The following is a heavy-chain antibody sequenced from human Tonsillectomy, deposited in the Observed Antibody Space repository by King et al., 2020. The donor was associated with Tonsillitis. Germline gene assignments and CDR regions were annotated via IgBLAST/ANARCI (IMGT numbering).Heavy chain of an antibody. V-gene: IGHV1-18*04. CDR2: ISAYDVNT. CDR1: GYTFTSYG. Sequence: VQLVESGAEVKKPGASVKVSCKASGYTFTSYGITWVRQAPGQGLEWMGRISAYDVNTDYAQKLQDRLTLAPDTSTSTAYMELRSLRSDDTAVYFCGRDCSSTSCYSDYWGQGTLVTVSS. J-gene: IGHJ4*02. D-gene: IGHD2-2*01. CDR3: GRDCSSTSCYSDY.